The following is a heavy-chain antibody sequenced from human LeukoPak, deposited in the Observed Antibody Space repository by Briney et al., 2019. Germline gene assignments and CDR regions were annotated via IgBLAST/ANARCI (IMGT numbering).Heavy chain of an antibody. V-gene: IGHV4-59*12. CDR3: ARDRGITIFGVVTGDYFDY. D-gene: IGHD3-3*01. J-gene: IGHJ4*02. CDR1: GGSISRYY. Sequence: SETLSLTCTVSGGSISRYYGSWIRQSPGKGLEWIGYVYYTGSTNYNPSLKSRVTISVDTSKNQFSLKLSSVTAADTAVYYCARDRGITIFGVVTGDYFDYWGQGTLVTVSS. CDR2: VYYTGST.